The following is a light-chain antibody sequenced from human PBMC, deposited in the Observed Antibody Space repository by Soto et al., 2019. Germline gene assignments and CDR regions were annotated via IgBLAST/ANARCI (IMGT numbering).Light chain of an antibody. J-gene: IGLJ3*02. V-gene: IGLV3-1*01. CDR1: KLGDKY. CDR3: SSYTSTGAWV. CDR2: QDT. Sequence: SYELTQPPSVSVSPGQTASITCSGDKLGDKYACWYQQKPGQSPVLVIYQDTKRPSGVSNRFSGSKSGNTASLTISGLQPEDESDYYCSSYTSTGAWVFGGGTKLTVL.